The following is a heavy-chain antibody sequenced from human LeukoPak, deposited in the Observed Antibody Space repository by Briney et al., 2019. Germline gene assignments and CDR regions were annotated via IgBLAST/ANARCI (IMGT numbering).Heavy chain of an antibody. D-gene: IGHD1-26*01. CDR1: GGSISSYY. Sequence: SETLSLTCTVSGGSISSYYWSWIRQPPGKGLEWIGYIYYSGSTNYNPSLKSRVTISVDTSKNQFSLKLSSVTAADTAVYYCARGLSYSGSHFDYWGQGTLVTVSS. V-gene: IGHV4-59*01. J-gene: IGHJ4*02. CDR2: IYYSGST. CDR3: ARGLSYSGSHFDY.